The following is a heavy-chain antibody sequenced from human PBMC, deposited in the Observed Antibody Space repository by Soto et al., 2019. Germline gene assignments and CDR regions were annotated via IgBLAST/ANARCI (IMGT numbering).Heavy chain of an antibody. Sequence: PVESLKISGNGSGYSFTSYWIGWVRQMPWKGLEWMGIIYPGDSDTRYSPSFQGQVTISADKSISTAYVRWSSLKASDTAMYYCARLLGYCSGGSCSVDYFDYWGQGTLVTVSS. CDR3: ARLLGYCSGGSCSVDYFDY. D-gene: IGHD2-15*01. CDR2: IYPGDSDT. J-gene: IGHJ4*02. V-gene: IGHV5-51*01. CDR1: GYSFTSYW.